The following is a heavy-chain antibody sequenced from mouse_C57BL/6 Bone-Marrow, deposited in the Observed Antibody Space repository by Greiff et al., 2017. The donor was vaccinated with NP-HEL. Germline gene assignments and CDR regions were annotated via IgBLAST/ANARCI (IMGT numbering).Heavy chain of an antibody. J-gene: IGHJ3*01. D-gene: IGHD1-1*01. Sequence: EVKVVESGAELVRPGASVKLSCTASSFNIKDDYMHWVKQRPEQGLEWIGWIDPENGDTEYASKFQGKATITADTSSNTAYLQLSSLTSEDTAVYYCTTLLDWGQGTLVTVSA. CDR1: SFNIKDDY. CDR2: IDPENGDT. V-gene: IGHV14-4*01. CDR3: TTLLD.